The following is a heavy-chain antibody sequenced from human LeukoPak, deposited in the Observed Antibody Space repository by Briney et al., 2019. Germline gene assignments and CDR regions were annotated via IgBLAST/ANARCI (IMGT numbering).Heavy chain of an antibody. CDR1: GFSLSTRGVG. V-gene: IGHV2-5*02. CDR3: AHRRGPNYYDSSGYYLW. D-gene: IGHD3-22*01. J-gene: IGHJ4*02. Sequence: SGPTLVNPTQTLTLTCTFSGFSLSTRGVGVGWIRQPTGKALEWLAVIYWDDDKRYSPSLKSRLTITKDTSKNQVVLTMTNMDPVDTATYYCAHRRGPNYYDSSGYYLWWGQGTLVTVSS. CDR2: IYWDDDK.